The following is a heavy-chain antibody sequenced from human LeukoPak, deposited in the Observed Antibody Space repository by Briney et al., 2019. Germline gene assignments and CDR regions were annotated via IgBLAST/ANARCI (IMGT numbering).Heavy chain of an antibody. CDR3: ARAYSSSFNFDY. J-gene: IGHJ4*02. CDR1: GFTVSSSY. V-gene: IGHV3-66*01. D-gene: IGHD6-6*01. Sequence: GGSLRLSCAASGFTVSSSYMSWVRQAPGKGLEWVSVIYSGGSTYYADSVKGRFTISRDNSKNTLYLQMNSLRAEDTAVYYCARAYSSSFNFDYWGQGTLVTVSS. CDR2: IYSGGST.